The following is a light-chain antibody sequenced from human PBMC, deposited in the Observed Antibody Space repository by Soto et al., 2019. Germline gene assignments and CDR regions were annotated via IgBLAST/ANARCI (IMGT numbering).Light chain of an antibody. J-gene: IGKJ2*01. Sequence: EIVLTQSPATLSLSPGERATLACRASQSVGSYLAWYQQKPGQAPRLLIYDASSRATGIPARFSGSGSGTDFTLTISSLEPEDLAVYYCQQRSNWPYTFGQGTKLEIK. CDR3: QQRSNWPYT. CDR1: QSVGSY. V-gene: IGKV3-11*01. CDR2: DAS.